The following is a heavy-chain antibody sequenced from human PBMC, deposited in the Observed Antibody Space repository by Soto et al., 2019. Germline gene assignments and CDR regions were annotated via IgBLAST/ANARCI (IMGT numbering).Heavy chain of an antibody. CDR3: ARDRGEYTSSWFWYFSH. CDR2: LNIAGTI. CDR1: GASISSYN. Sequence: SETLSLTCSVSGASISSYNWNWVRQSAGRGPEWVGRLNIAGTINYNPSLKSRITMSMDTSKNQISLHLRSVTAADTAMYYCARDRGEYTSSWFWYFSHWGHGTLDTVSS. D-gene: IGHD6-13*01. V-gene: IGHV4-4*07. J-gene: IGHJ2*01.